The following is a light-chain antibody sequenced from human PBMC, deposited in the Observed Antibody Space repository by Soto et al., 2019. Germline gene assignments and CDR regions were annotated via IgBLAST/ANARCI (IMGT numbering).Light chain of an antibody. CDR3: SSYTTNNTRL. J-gene: IGLJ2*01. Sequence: QSALTQPASVSGSPGQSISISCTGTSSDVGGYNYVSWYQHHPGKAPKLMIFDVTNRPSGVSNRFSGSKSDNTASLTISGLQAEDAADYYCSSYTTNNTRLFGGGTKLTVL. CDR1: SSDVGGYNY. V-gene: IGLV2-14*03. CDR2: DVT.